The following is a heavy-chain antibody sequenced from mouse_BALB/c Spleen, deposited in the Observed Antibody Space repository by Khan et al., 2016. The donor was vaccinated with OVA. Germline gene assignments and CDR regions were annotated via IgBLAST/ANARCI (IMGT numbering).Heavy chain of an antibody. D-gene: IGHD2-14*01. J-gene: IGHJ4*01. V-gene: IGHV2-6-4*01. Sequence: QAHPKELGPRLVAPSQSLSITCTVLGFSLSRYNIHWVRQPPGKGLEWLGMIWGGGSTDYNSDLKSRLSISKDNSKGQVFLKMHSLQTDDTAMYYCARAYYRYDGYYAMDYWGQGTSVTVSS. CDR1: GFSLSRYN. CDR2: IWGGGST. CDR3: ARAYYRYDGYYAMDY.